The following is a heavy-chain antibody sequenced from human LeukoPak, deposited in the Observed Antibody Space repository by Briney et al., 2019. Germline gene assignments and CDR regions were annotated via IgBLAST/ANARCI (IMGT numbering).Heavy chain of an antibody. CDR2: ISGSADST. J-gene: IGHJ4*02. CDR3: AKEGESLGELSLDY. CDR1: GFTFRIYA. D-gene: IGHD3-16*02. Sequence: GGSLRLSCAASGFTFRIYAMSWVRQAPGKGLEWVSGISGSADSTYYVDSVKGRFTISRDNSKNTLYLQMSSLRAEDTAVYYCAKEGESLGELSLDYWGQGTLVTVSS. V-gene: IGHV3-23*01.